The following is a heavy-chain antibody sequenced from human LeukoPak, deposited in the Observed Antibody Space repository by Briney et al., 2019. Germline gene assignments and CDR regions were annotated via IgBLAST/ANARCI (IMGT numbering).Heavy chain of an antibody. V-gene: IGHV4-59*01. CDR1: GGSISTYY. D-gene: IGHD3-22*01. J-gene: IGHJ3*02. Sequence: PSETLSLTCTVSGGSISTYYWNWIRQPPGKRLECIGYIDYSGSTNYNPSLKSRVAISVDTSKNHFSLKLSSVTAAAPAVHYCVRGFGYDSTGYRAFDILGQGTMVTGFS. CDR2: IDYSGST. CDR3: VRGFGYDSTGYRAFDI.